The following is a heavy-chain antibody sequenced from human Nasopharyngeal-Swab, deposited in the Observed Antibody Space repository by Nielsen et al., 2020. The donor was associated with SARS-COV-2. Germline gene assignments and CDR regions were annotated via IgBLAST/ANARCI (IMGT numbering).Heavy chain of an antibody. CDR3: ARGELLSNAFDI. D-gene: IGHD2-2*01. V-gene: IGHV3-30-3*01. J-gene: IGHJ3*02. CDR1: GFTFSSYA. CDR2: ISYDGGNK. Sequence: GESLKISCAASGFTFSSYAMHWVRQAPGKGLEWVAVISYDGGNKYYADSVKGRFTISRDNSKNTLYLQMNSLGAEDTAVYYCARGELLSNAFDIWGQGTMVTVSS.